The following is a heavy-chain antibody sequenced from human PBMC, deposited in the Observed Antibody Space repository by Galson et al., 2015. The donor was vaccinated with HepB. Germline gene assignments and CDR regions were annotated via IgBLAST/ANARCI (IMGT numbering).Heavy chain of an antibody. J-gene: IGHJ4*02. CDR3: ARAKVADPFDY. V-gene: IGHV3-30*04. Sequence: SLRLSCAASGFTFSSYAMHWVRQAPGKGLEWVAVISYDGSNKYYADSVKGRFTISRDNSKNTLYLQMNSLRAEDTAVYYCARAKVADPFDYWGQGTLVTVSS. D-gene: IGHD6-19*01. CDR1: GFTFSSYA. CDR2: ISYDGSNK.